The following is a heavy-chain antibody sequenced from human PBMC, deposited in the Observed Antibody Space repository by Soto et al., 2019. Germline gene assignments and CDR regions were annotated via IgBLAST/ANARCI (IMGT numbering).Heavy chain of an antibody. CDR3: ARLGQQLVPGYYYGMDV. CDR2: IYPGDSDT. V-gene: IGHV5-51*01. J-gene: IGHJ6*02. CDR1: GYSFTSYW. D-gene: IGHD6-13*01. Sequence: PGESLKISCKGSGYSFTSYWIGWVRQMPGKGLEWMGIIYPGDSDTRYSPSFQGQVTISADKSISTAYLQWSSLKASDTAMYYCARLGQQLVPGYYYGMDVWGQGTTVTVSS.